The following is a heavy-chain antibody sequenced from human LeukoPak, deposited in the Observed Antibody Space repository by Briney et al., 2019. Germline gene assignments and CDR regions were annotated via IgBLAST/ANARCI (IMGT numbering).Heavy chain of an antibody. V-gene: IGHV4-59*01. J-gene: IGHJ4*02. D-gene: IGHD3-22*01. Sequence: SETLSLTCTVSGGSISSYYWSWIRQPPGKGLEWIWCIYYSGSTNYNPSLKSRVTISVDTSKNQFSLKLSSATAADTAVYYCAREGRHYYDSSGYYQYFDYWGQGTLVTVSS. CDR3: AREGRHYYDSSGYYQYFDY. CDR1: GGSISSYY. CDR2: IYYSGST.